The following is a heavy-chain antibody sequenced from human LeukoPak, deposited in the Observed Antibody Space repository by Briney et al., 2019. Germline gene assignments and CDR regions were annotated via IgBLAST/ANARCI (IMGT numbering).Heavy chain of an antibody. J-gene: IGHJ3*02. CDR3: VRDNFYAFDI. Sequence: GGALRLSCVASGFSFSTDPMNWVRQAPGKGLEWLSNIRSNGESKSYADSVKGRFTTSRDNGKNSLYLQMDSLRDEDTAVYYCVRDNFYAFDIWGQGTMVTVSS. D-gene: IGHD2/OR15-2a*01. V-gene: IGHV3-48*02. CDR1: GFSFSTDP. CDR2: IRSNGESK.